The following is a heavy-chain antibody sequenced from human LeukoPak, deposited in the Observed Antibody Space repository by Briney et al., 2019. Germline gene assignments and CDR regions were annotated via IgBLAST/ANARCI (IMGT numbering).Heavy chain of an antibody. V-gene: IGHV3-23*01. J-gene: IGHJ3*02. CDR3: AKDGSVLLWFGESDAFDI. D-gene: IGHD3-10*01. Sequence: GGSLRLSCAASGFTFSSYAMSWVRQAPGKGLEWVSAISGSGGSTYYADSVKGRFTISRDNSKNTLYLQMNSLRAEDTDVYYCAKDGSVLLWFGESDAFDIWGQGTMVTVSS. CDR2: ISGSGGST. CDR1: GFTFSSYA.